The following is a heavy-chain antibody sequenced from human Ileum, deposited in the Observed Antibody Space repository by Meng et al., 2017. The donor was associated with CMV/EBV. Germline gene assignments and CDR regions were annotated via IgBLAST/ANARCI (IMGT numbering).Heavy chain of an antibody. J-gene: IGHJ4*02. CDR3: ARDPYSGTYGDY. CDR1: GGSISSSTNW. V-gene: IGHV4-4*02. D-gene: IGHD1-26*01. CDR2: THQSAGT. Sequence: VSGGSISSSTNWWSWVRQPPGKGLEWIGETHQSAGTNYNPSLKSRVTISIDRSRNQFSLKLTSVTAADTAIYYCARDPYSGTYGDYWGQGTLVTVSS.